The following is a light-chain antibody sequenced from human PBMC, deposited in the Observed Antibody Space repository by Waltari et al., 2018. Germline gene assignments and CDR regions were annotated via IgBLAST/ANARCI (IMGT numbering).Light chain of an antibody. Sequence: IVMTQFPANLSLSPGDRATLSCRASQSVTANLARYQQKPGQAARLLIYGVSFNATDIPARFSGSGSGTYFTLAISSLQSEDFATYYCQHDKNRPLTFGRRTKVE. V-gene: IGKV3-15*01. J-gene: IGKJ4*01. CDR3: QHDKNRPLT. CDR1: QSVTAN. CDR2: GVS.